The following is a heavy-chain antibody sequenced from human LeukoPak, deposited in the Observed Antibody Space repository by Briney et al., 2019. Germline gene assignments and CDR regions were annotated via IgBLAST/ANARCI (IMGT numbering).Heavy chain of an antibody. D-gene: IGHD6-19*01. Sequence: PSGTLSLTCAVYGGSFSGYYWSWIRHPPGKGVEWIGEINHSGSTNYNPSLKSRVTISVDTSKNQFSLKLSSVTAADTAVYYCARGDSSGWPFDYWGQGTLVTVSS. CDR1: GGSFSGYY. J-gene: IGHJ4*02. CDR2: INHSGST. CDR3: ARGDSSGWPFDY. V-gene: IGHV4-34*01.